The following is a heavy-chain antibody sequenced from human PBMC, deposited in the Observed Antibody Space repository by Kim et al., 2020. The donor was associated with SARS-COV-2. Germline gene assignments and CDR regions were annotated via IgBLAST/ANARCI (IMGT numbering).Heavy chain of an antibody. J-gene: IGHJ3*01. V-gene: IGHV3-73*01. CDR1: GFSFSDSA. CDR3: TLFLGPPLAFWDA. CDR2: IGSKPNSYAT. Sequence: GGSLRLSCAASGFSFSDSAMHWVRQASGKGLEWVARIGSKPNSYATTYAAPVKGRLTISRDVSKNAAYLQLTSLKPKDPAVYSCTLFLGPPLAFWDA. D-gene: IGHD3-3*02.